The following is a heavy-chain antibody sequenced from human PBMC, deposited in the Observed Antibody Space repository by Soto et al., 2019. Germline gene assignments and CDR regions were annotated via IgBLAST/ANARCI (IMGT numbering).Heavy chain of an antibody. Sequence: EVQLLESGGGLVQPGGSLRLAVAASGFNFGTYAMGWVRQAPGRGLEWVSSAGSGSSRYYADSVRGRFTVSRDTSKSTLYLEMSSLRAEDTALYYCVKFRGQAYSYYHMDVWGKGTTVTVSS. J-gene: IGHJ6*03. CDR3: VKFRGQAYSYYHMDV. CDR1: GFNFGTYA. V-gene: IGHV3-23*01. CDR2: AGSGSSR.